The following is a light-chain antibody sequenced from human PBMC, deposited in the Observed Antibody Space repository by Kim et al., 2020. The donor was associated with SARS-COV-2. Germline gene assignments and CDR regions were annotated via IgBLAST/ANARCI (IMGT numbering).Light chain of an antibody. V-gene: IGKV1-27*01. Sequence: SASVGDRVTITCRASQGISTYLAWYQQKPGKIPKLLIYAASTLQSGVPSRFSGSGSGTDFTLTISSLQPEDVATYYCQNYHTAPNTFGQGTMLEI. CDR3: QNYHTAPNT. J-gene: IGKJ2*01. CDR2: AAS. CDR1: QGISTY.